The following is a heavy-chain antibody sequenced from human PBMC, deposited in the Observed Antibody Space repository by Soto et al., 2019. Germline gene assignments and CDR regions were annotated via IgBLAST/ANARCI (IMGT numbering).Heavy chain of an antibody. V-gene: IGHV1-18*01. D-gene: IGHD3-3*01. J-gene: IGHJ5*02. CDR2: ISAYNGNT. CDR3: AGAPTYYDFWSGYYHNWFDP. CDR1: GYTFTSYG. Sequence: QVQLVQSGAEVKKPGASVKVSCKASGYTFTSYGISWVRQAPGQGLEWMGWISAYNGNTNYAQKLQGRVTMTTDTSTSTAYMELGSLRSDGTAVYYCAGAPTYYDFWSGYYHNWFDPWGQGTLVTVSS.